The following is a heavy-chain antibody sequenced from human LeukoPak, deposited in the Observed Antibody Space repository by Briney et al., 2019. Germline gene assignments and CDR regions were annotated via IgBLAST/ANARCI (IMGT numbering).Heavy chain of an antibody. Sequence: PGGSLRLSCAASGFTFSDYYMSWIRQAPGKGLEWVSYISSSGSTKYYADSVKGRFTISRDNAKNSLYLQMNSLRAEGTAVYYCARTFSEWLLRPPGGYYYYMDVWGKGTTVTVSS. J-gene: IGHJ6*03. CDR1: GFTFSDYY. CDR2: ISSSGSTK. D-gene: IGHD3-3*01. V-gene: IGHV3-11*04. CDR3: ARTFSEWLLRPPGGYYYYMDV.